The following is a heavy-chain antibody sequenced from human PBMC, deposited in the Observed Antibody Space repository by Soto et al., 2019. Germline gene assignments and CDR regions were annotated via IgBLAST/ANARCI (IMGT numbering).Heavy chain of an antibody. CDR2: ISYDGSNK. V-gene: IGHV3-30*18. J-gene: IGHJ4*02. D-gene: IGHD2-15*01. CDR3: AQDQGCSGGSCYPCHFDY. CDR1: GFTFSSYG. Sequence: QVQLVESGGGVVQPGRSLRLSCAASGFTFSSYGMHWVRQAPGKWLEWVAVISYDGSNKYYADSVKGRFTISRDNSKNSLYLQMKSLRADETAVYYSAQDQGCSGGSCYPCHFDYWGQGTLFTVSS.